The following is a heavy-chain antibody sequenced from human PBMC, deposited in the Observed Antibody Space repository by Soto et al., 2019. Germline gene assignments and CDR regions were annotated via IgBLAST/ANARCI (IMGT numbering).Heavy chain of an antibody. D-gene: IGHD3-3*01. Sequence: QERLVQSGAEVRKPGSSVKVSCKVTGGTSTRYAINWVRQAPGQGLEWMGGIVPVFGTSKYAQKIQGRVTITADTSTNIAYRELRSLRSEDTAVYYCNRGSEYDLWSGYLWGQGTLVSVSS. CDR1: GGTSTRYA. V-gene: IGHV1-69*06. CDR3: NRGSEYDLWSGYL. J-gene: IGHJ4*02. CDR2: IVPVFGTS.